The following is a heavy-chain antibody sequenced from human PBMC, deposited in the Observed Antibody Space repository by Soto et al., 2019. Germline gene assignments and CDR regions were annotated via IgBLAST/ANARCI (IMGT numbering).Heavy chain of an antibody. Sequence: SENLSLTCNVSGGSIRSNYWSWIRQPAGKALEWIGRIYTSGTTNYNPSLKSRATMLIDTSKNQFSLILSSVTAADTGVYYCAREGASGFAMDVWGQRTTVT. CDR3: AREGASGFAMDV. V-gene: IGHV4-4*07. J-gene: IGHJ6*02. CDR2: IYTSGTT. D-gene: IGHD1-26*01. CDR1: GGSIRSNY.